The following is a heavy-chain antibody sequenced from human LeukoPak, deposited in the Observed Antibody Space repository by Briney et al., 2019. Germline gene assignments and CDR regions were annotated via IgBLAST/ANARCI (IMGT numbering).Heavy chain of an antibody. J-gene: IGHJ4*02. D-gene: IGHD3-16*02. CDR3: AKEDRTGFDY. CDR2: ISYDGSNK. Sequence: PGGSLRLSCAASGFTFSSYGMHWVRQAPGKGLEWVAVISYDGSNKYYADSVKGRFTISRDNSKNTLYLQMNSLRAEDTAVYYCAKEDRTGFDYWGQGTLVTVSS. V-gene: IGHV3-30*18. CDR1: GFTFSSYG.